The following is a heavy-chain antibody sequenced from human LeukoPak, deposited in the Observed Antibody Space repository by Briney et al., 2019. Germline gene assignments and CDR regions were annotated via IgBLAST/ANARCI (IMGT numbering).Heavy chain of an antibody. D-gene: IGHD6-13*01. J-gene: IGHJ4*02. Sequence: GGSLRLSCAASGFTFSSYSMNWVRQAPGKGLEWVSSISSSSSYIYYADSVKGRITISRDNSKNTLHLQMDSLNTEDTAVYYCARVKGGIAAAGNYFDYWGQGTLVTVSS. CDR2: ISSSSSYI. V-gene: IGHV3-21*01. CDR1: GFTFSSYS. CDR3: ARVKGGIAAAGNYFDY.